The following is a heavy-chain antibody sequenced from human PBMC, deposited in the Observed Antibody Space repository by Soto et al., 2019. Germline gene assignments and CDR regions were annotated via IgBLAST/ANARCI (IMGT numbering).Heavy chain of an antibody. J-gene: IGHJ5*02. CDR1: GYTFASYG. D-gene: IGHD3-3*01. CDR3: AREVDYYDFWSGYWEKNWFDP. V-gene: IGHV1-18*01. Sequence: ASVKVSCKASGYTFASYGFSWVRQAPGQGLEWMGWISAYNGNTNYAQKLQGRVTMTTDTSTSTAYMELRSLRSDDTAVYYCAREVDYYDFWSGYWEKNWFDPWGQGTLVTVSS. CDR2: ISAYNGNT.